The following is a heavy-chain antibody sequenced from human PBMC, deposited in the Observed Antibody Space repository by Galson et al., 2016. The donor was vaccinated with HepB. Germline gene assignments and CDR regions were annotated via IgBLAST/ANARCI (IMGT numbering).Heavy chain of an antibody. CDR1: GSTISGSW. J-gene: IGHJ4*02. CDR2: INPDGSGK. V-gene: IGHV3-7*01. Sequence: SLRLSCAVSGSTISGSWMYWVRQAPGKGLEWVANINPDGSGKNYVDSVKGRFTISRDDAKNSLYLQMDSLRAEDTAVYYCARGALLGGQGTLVTVSS. CDR3: ARGALL.